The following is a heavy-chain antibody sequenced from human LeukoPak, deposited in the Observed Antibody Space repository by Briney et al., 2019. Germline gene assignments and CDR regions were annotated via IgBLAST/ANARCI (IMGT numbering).Heavy chain of an antibody. CDR1: GGSISSYY. D-gene: IGHD5-18*01. CDR3: ARAQYSYGYPFDY. J-gene: IGHJ4*02. V-gene: IGHV4-59*01. Sequence: SETLSLTCTVSGGSISSYYWSWIRQPPGKGLEWIGYIYYSGSTNYNPSLKSRVTISVDTSKNQFSLRLSSVTAADTAVYYCARAQYSYGYPFDYWGQGTLVTVSS. CDR2: IYYSGST.